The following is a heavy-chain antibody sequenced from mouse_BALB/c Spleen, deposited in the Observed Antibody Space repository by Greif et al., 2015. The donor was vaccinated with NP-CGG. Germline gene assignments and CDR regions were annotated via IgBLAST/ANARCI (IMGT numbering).Heavy chain of an antibody. V-gene: IGHV3-6*02. CDR1: GYPITSGYY. CDR3: ARKLRLRYAMDY. D-gene: IGHD1-2*01. CDR2: ISYDGSN. J-gene: IGHJ4*01. Sequence: VQLQQSGPGLVKPSQSLSLTCSVTGYPITSGYYWNWIRQFPGNKLEWMGYISYDGSNNYNPSLKNRISITRDTSKNQFFLKLNSVTTEDTATYYCARKLRLRYAMDYWGQGTSVTVSS.